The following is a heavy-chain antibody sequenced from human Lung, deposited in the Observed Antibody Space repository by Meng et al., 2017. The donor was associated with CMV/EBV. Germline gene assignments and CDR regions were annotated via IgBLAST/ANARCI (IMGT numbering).Heavy chain of an antibody. D-gene: IGHD2-21*01. CDR1: GGSFSGYY. CDR2: INHSGST. Sequence: LSCAVYGGSFSGYYCTWIRQSPGKVLEWIGDINHSGSTNYNPSLKSRVTISVDTSKKQCSLKMSSVTAADTAVYCCTRGLADSIPFFYYTDGMDIWGQGTTVTVSS. V-gene: IGHV4-34*01. CDR3: TRGLADSIPFFYYTDGMDI. J-gene: IGHJ6*02.